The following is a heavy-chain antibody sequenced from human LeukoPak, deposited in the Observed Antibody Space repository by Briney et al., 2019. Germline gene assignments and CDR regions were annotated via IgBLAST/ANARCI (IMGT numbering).Heavy chain of an antibody. J-gene: IGHJ4*02. CDR2: INHSGST. CDR1: GGSITSSSYY. Sequence: SETLSLTCTVSGGSITSSSYYWSWIRQPPGKGLEWIGEINHSGSTNYNPSLKSRVTISVDTSKNQFSLKLSSVTAADTAVYYCARLGRLASWGQGTLVTVSS. V-gene: IGHV4-39*07. CDR3: ARLGRLAS. D-gene: IGHD3-3*02.